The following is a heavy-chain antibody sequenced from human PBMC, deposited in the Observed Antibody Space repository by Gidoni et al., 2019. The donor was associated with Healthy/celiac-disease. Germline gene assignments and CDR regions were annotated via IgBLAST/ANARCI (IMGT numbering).Heavy chain of an antibody. J-gene: IGHJ4*02. CDR2: IYPGDSDT. CDR1: DDSFTSYW. D-gene: IGHD1-1*01. V-gene: IGHV5-51*03. CDR3: ARRATGTTNLDY. Sequence: EVQLVQSGAEVTQPGESMQSAGKGSDDSFTSYWIGWVRQMPGKGLEWMGIIYPGDSDTRYSPSFQGQVTISAYKSISTAYLQWSSLKASDTAMYYCARRATGTTNLDYWGQGTLVTVSS.